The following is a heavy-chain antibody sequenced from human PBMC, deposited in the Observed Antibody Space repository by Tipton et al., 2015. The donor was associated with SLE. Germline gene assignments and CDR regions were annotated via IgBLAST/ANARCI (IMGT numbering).Heavy chain of an antibody. J-gene: IGHJ6*02. CDR1: GGSISSHY. D-gene: IGHD3-16*02. V-gene: IGHV4-59*11. Sequence: LRLSCTVSGGSISSHYWSWIRQPPGKGLEWIGYIYYSGSTNYNPSLKSRVTISVDTSKNQFSLKLSSVTAADTAVYYCARDSQYYDYIWGSYRSYGMDVWGQGTTVTVSS. CDR2: IYYSGST. CDR3: ARDSQYYDYIWGSYRSYGMDV.